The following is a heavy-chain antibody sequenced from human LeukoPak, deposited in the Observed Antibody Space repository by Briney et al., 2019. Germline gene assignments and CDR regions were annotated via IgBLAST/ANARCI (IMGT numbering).Heavy chain of an antibody. V-gene: IGHV3-30*03. CDR2: ISYDGSNK. CDR3: ARSTVDTASCDY. CDR1: GFTFSSYG. J-gene: IGHJ4*02. Sequence: PGGSLRLSCAASGFTFSSYGMHWVRQAPGKGLEWVAVISYDGSNKYYADSVKGRFTISRDSSKNTVYLQMQSLRAEDTAVYYCARSTVDTASCDYWGQGTMVTVSS. D-gene: IGHD5-18*01.